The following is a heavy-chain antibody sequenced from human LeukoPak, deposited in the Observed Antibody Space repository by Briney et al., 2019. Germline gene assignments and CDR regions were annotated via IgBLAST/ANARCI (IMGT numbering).Heavy chain of an antibody. D-gene: IGHD6-13*01. Sequence: SGTLSLTCTVSGGSISSSSYYWGWIRQPPGKGLEWIGSIYYSGSTYYNPSLKSRVTISVDTSKNQFSLKLSSVTAADTAVYYCASSGYSSSWYGNYWGQGTLVTVSS. V-gene: IGHV4-39*01. CDR3: ASSGYSSSWYGNY. CDR2: IYYSGST. J-gene: IGHJ4*02. CDR1: GGSISSSSYY.